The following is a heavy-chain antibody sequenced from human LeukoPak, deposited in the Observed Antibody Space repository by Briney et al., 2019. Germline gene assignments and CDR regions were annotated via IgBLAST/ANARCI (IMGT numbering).Heavy chain of an antibody. CDR2: ISSSSSYT. CDR1: GFTFSDYY. J-gene: IGHJ3*02. D-gene: IGHD6-19*01. V-gene: IGHV3-11*06. Sequence: AGSLRLSCGASGFTFSDYYISWIRQAPAKGLEWVSYISSSSSYTNYADSVKGRFTISRDNAKNSLYLQMNSLRAEDTAVYYCASGKQWLVGGDAFDIWGQGTMVTVSS. CDR3: ASGKQWLVGGDAFDI.